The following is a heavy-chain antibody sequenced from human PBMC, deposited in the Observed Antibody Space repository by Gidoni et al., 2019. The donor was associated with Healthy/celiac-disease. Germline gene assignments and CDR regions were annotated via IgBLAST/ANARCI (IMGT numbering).Heavy chain of an antibody. CDR1: GFTFSSYG. CDR2: IWYDGSNK. D-gene: IGHD3-22*01. J-gene: IGHJ4*02. V-gene: IGHV3-33*01. Sequence: QVQLVESGGGVVQPGRSLRLSCAASGFTFSSYGMHWVRQAPGKGLEWVAVIWYDGSNKYYADSVKGRFTIPRDNSKNTLYLQMNSLRAEDTAVYYCARDSSYYYDSSGYYGLDCWGQGTLVTVSS. CDR3: ARDSSYYYDSSGYYGLDC.